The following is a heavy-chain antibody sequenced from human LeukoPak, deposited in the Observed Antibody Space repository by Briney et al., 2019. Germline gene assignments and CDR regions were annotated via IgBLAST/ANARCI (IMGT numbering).Heavy chain of an antibody. V-gene: IGHV3-7*01. CDR1: GFTFSDSW. CDR3: ATYTHWVAGDV. CDR2: MNQDGSEK. J-gene: IGHJ6*02. D-gene: IGHD3-16*01. Sequence: GGSPRLSCAASGFTFSDSWMSWVRQAPGKGLEWVANMNQDGSEKDYVDSVKGRFTISRDNARNSLYLQMGSLRAEDTAVYYCATYTHWVAGDVWGQGTTVTVSS.